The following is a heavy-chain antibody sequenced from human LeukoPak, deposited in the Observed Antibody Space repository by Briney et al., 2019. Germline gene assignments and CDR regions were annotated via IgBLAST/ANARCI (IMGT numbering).Heavy chain of an antibody. V-gene: IGHV1-8*03. CDR3: ARGSSSGWTYYYYYYYMDV. CDR1: GYTFTGYY. Sequence: ASVKVSCKASGYTFTGYYMHWVRQATGQGLEWMGWMNPNSGNTGYAQKFQGRVTITRNTSISTAYMELSSLRSEDTAVYYCARGSSSGWTYYYYYYYMDVWGKGTTVTVSS. D-gene: IGHD6-19*01. J-gene: IGHJ6*03. CDR2: MNPNSGNT.